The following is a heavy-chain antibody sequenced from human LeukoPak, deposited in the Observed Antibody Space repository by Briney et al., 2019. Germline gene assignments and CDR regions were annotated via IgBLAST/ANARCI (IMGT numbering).Heavy chain of an antibody. CDR3: ARYSGPIIAAAGGNWFDP. J-gene: IGHJ5*02. CDR1: GYTFTGYY. Sequence: ASVKVSCKASGYTFTGYYMHWVRQAPGQGLEWMGWINPNSGGTNYAQKFQGRVTMTRDTSISTAYMELSRLRSDDTAVYYCARYSGPIIAAAGGNWFDPWGQGTLVTVSS. V-gene: IGHV1-2*02. D-gene: IGHD6-13*01. CDR2: INPNSGGT.